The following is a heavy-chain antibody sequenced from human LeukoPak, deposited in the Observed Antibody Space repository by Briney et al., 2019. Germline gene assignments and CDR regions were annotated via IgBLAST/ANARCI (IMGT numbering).Heavy chain of an antibody. Sequence: SETLSLTCTVSGGSISSDYWSWVRQPPGKGLEWIGYIYYSGSTNYDPFLKSRVTISVDTSKSQFSLKLSSVTAADTAVYYCARDLGGANWFDPWGQGTLVTVSS. D-gene: IGHD1-26*01. V-gene: IGHV4-59*01. CDR3: ARDLGGANWFDP. CDR2: IYYSGST. J-gene: IGHJ5*02. CDR1: GGSISSDY.